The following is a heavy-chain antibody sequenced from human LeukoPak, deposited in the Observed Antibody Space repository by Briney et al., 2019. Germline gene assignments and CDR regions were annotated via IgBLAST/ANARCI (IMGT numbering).Heavy chain of an antibody. Sequence: PSETLSLTCTVSGGSISSGDYYWSWIRQPPGKGLEWIGYIYYSGSTYYNPSLKSRVTISVDTSKNQFSLKLSSVTAADTAVYYCARWRYGSGSKESHRKFYYYYGMDVWGQGTTVTVSS. J-gene: IGHJ6*02. CDR2: IYYSGST. CDR3: ARWRYGSGSKESHRKFYYYYGMDV. CDR1: GGSISSGDYY. D-gene: IGHD3-10*01. V-gene: IGHV4-30-4*01.